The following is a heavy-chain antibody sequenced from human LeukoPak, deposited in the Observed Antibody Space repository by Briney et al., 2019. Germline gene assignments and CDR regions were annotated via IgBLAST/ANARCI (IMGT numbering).Heavy chain of an antibody. D-gene: IGHD3-10*01. CDR1: GGSISPYF. CDR2: ISYTGST. V-gene: IGHV4-59*01. CDR3: ARDDYRGVTNFDP. Sequence: PSETLSLTCTVSGGSISPYFWSWIRQPPGKGLECIGYISYTGSTNYNPSLKSRVTISVDTSKNQFSLQLTSVTAADTAVYYCARDDYRGVTNFDPWGQGTLVTVSS. J-gene: IGHJ5*02.